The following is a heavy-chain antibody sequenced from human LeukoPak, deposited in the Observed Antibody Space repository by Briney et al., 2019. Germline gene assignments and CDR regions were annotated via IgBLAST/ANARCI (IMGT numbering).Heavy chain of an antibody. D-gene: IGHD2-2*03. CDR3: ASLGFCTGTRCLEDS. CDR2: IHSTGST. Sequence: SETLSLTCTVSGGSINNHYWSWIRQPPGKGLEWIGYIHSTGSTHYNPSLKSRVTISVDRSDNQFSLKVTSVTAADTAVYYCASLGFCTGTRCLEDSWGQGTLVTVAS. J-gene: IGHJ4*02. V-gene: IGHV4-59*11. CDR1: GGSINNHY.